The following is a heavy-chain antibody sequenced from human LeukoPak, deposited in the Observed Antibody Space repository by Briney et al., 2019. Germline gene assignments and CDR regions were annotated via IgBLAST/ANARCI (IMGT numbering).Heavy chain of an antibody. V-gene: IGHV1-69*05. D-gene: IGHD3-22*01. J-gene: IGHJ3*02. Sequence: SVKVSCKASGGTFSSYAISWVRQAPGQGLEWMGRIIPIFGTANYAQKFQGRVTITTDESTNTAYMELSSLRSEDTAVYYCARAVPEDYYDSSGYYNGAFDIWGQGTMVTVSS. CDR3: ARAVPEDYYDSSGYYNGAFDI. CDR1: GGTFSSYA. CDR2: IIPIFGTA.